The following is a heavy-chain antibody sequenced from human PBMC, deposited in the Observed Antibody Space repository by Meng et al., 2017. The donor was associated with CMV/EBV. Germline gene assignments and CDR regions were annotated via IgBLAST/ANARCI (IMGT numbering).Heavy chain of an antibody. V-gene: IGHV4-34*01. CDR3: ARESMVRGED. D-gene: IGHD3-10*01. J-gene: IGHJ4*02. CDR2: INHSGST. Sequence: QVQPKQGGGGVFKPFGHLSLNCAVLGGACSGYYWSWIRQPPGKGLEWIGEINHSGSTNYNPSLKSRVTISVDTSKNQFSLKLSSVTAADTAVYYCARESMVRGEDWGQGTLVTVSS. CDR1: GGACSGYY.